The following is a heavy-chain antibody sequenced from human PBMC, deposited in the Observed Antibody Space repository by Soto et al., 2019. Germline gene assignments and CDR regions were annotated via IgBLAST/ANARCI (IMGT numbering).Heavy chain of an antibody. D-gene: IGHD3-10*01. Sequence: EVQLVESGGGLIQPGGSLRLSCAVSGFSVSGNYMSWVRQAPGKGLDWVSVIYRGGSVYYADSVKGRFTISRDESQNTLYLQMNNLRADDTAVYYCARSMMVRGVLFDLWGQGTLVSVSS. CDR3: ARSMMVRGVLFDL. CDR2: IYRGGSV. J-gene: IGHJ4*02. V-gene: IGHV3-53*01. CDR1: GFSVSGNY.